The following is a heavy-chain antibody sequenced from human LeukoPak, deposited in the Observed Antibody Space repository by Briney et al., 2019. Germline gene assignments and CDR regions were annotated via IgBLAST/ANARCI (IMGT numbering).Heavy chain of an antibody. Sequence: ASVKVSCKASGYTFTSYYMHWVRQAPGQGLEWMGIINPSGGSTSYAQKFQGRVTMTRDTSTSTVYMELSSLGSEDTAVYYCARRWELTDAFDIWGQGTMVTVSS. CDR2: INPSGGST. J-gene: IGHJ3*02. V-gene: IGHV1-46*01. CDR1: GYTFTSYY. D-gene: IGHD1-26*01. CDR3: ARRWELTDAFDI.